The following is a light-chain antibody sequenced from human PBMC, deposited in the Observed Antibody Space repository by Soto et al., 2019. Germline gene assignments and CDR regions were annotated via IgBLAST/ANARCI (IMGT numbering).Light chain of an antibody. CDR1: QSISSW. V-gene: IGKV1-5*03. Sequence: DIQMTQSPSTLSASVGDRVTITCRASQSISSWLAWYQHRPGKAPKVLIYQASSLESGVPSRFSGSGSGTEFTLTISSLQPDDFATYYCQQYNTFPLTFGGGTKVDIK. CDR3: QQYNTFPLT. CDR2: QAS. J-gene: IGKJ4*01.